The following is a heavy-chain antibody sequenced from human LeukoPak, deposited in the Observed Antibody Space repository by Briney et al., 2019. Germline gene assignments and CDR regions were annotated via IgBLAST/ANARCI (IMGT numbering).Heavy chain of an antibody. D-gene: IGHD4-17*01. CDR1: GGTFSSYA. CDR3: ARAARPSDYGDYVGFLDY. CDR2: IIPIFGTA. J-gene: IGHJ4*01. Sequence: GASVKVSCKASGGTFSSYAISWVRQAPGQGLEWMGGIIPIFGTANYAQKFQGRVTITTDESTSTAYMELSSLRSEDTAVYYCARAARPSDYGDYVGFLDYWGXGTLXTVSS. V-gene: IGHV1-69*05.